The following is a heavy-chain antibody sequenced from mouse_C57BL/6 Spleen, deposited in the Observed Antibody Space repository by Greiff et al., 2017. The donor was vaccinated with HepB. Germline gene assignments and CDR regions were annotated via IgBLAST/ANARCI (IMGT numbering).Heavy chain of an antibody. CDR2: IDPSDSYT. Sequence: VQLQQPGAELVRPGTSVKLSCKASGYTFTSYWMHWVKQRPGQGLEWIGVIDPSDSYTNYNQKFKGKATLTVDTSSSTAYMQLSSLTSEDSAVYYCARLDDYFDYWGQGTTLTVSS. J-gene: IGHJ2*01. V-gene: IGHV1-59*01. CDR1: GYTFTSYW. CDR3: ARLDDYFDY.